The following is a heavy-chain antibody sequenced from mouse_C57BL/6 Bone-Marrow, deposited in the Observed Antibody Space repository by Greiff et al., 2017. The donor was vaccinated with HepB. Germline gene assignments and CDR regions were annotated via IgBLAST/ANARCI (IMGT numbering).Heavy chain of an antibody. CDR3: AREAYGSSSYYYAMDY. CDR2: IDPNGGGT. D-gene: IGHD1-1*01. CDR1: GYTFTSYW. J-gene: IGHJ4*01. Sequence: QVQLQQPGAELVKPGASVKLSCKASGYTFTSYWMHWVKQRPGRGLEWIGRIDPNGGGTKYNEKFKSKATLTVDKPSRTAYMQLSSLTSEDSAVYYCAREAYGSSSYYYAMDYWGQGTSVTVSS. V-gene: IGHV1-72*01.